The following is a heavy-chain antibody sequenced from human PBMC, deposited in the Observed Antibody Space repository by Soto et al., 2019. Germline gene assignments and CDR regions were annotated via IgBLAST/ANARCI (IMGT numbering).Heavy chain of an antibody. D-gene: IGHD4-17*01. CDR3: SIDIRANGDNYISYSYMNV. Sequence: SQTLSLTCAISGGSVSSNSAAWNWIRQSPSRGLEWLGRTYYRSKWYNDYAVSVKSRININPDTSKNQFSLQLNSVTPEDTDVYFCSIDIRANGDNYISYSYMNVWAKGTWVT. J-gene: IGHJ6*03. CDR2: TYYRSKWYN. V-gene: IGHV6-1*01. CDR1: GGSVSSNSAA.